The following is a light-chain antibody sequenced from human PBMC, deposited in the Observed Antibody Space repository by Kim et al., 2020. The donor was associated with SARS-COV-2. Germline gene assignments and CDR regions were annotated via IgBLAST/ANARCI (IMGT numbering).Light chain of an antibody. J-gene: IGKJ4*01. CDR1: QSVTSTY. V-gene: IGKV3-20*01. Sequence: EIVLTQSPGTLSLSPGERATLSCRASQSVTSTYLAWYQQKPGQAPRLLIYLASNRATGIPDRFSGSGSGTDFTLTISGLEPEDFAVYYCQQYASPPRTFGGGTKVDIK. CDR2: LAS. CDR3: QQYASPPRT.